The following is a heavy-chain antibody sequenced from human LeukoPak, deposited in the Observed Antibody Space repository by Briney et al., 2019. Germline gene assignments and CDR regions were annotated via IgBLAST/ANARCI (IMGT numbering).Heavy chain of an antibody. J-gene: IGHJ6*02. Sequence: GRSLRLSCAGSGFTFSSYGMHWVRQAPGKGLEWVALISYDGSHIHYADSVKGRFTISRDNSMNYLQMNSLRAEDTAVYYCAKDSEVGWYPMATGYGMDVWGQGTTVTVSS. CDR3: AKDSEVGWYPMATGYGMDV. CDR2: ISYDGSHI. V-gene: IGHV3-30*18. CDR1: GFTFSSYG. D-gene: IGHD6-19*01.